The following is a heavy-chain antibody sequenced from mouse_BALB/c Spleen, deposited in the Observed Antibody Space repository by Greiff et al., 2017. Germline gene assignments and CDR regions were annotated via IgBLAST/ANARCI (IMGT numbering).Heavy chain of an antibody. CDR1: GYTFTSYW. D-gene: IGHD2-10*02. CDR2: IDPSDSYT. J-gene: IGHJ1*01. CDR3: AWYGNYGYFDV. Sequence: VQLQQSGAELVKPGASVKLSCKASGYTFTSYWMHWVKQRPGQGLEWIGEIDPSDSYTNYNQKFKGKATLTVDKSSSTAYMQLSSLTSEDSAVYYCAWYGNYGYFDVWGAGTTVTVSS. V-gene: IGHV1-69*02.